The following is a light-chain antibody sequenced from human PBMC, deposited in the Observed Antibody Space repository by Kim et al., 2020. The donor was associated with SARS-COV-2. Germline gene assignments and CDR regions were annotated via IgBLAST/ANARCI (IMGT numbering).Light chain of an antibody. V-gene: IGKV3-15*01. J-gene: IGKJ2*03. CDR3: QHYNNWPYS. CDR1: QSLDSN. CDR2: RAS. Sequence: SVSPGDRVTVACKASQSLDSNVAWYQQRPGQAPRLLIYRASTRATGIPARFSGSGSRTEFTLTISSLQSEDFAVYFCQHYNNWPYSFGQGTKLEIK.